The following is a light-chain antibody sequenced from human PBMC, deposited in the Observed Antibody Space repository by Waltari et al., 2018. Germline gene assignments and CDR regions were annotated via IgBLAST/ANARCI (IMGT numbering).Light chain of an antibody. Sequence: QSALTQPRSVSGSPGQSVTISCTGTSSDVGAYDYVSRYQQHPGKAPKLVSYAVDKRPSGGPDHFSCPKSGNTASRTVSGLQAEDEADYYCCSYAGGQTVIFGGGTRLTVL. CDR2: AVD. CDR1: SSDVGAYDY. CDR3: CSYAGGQTVI. J-gene: IGLJ2*01. V-gene: IGLV2-11*01.